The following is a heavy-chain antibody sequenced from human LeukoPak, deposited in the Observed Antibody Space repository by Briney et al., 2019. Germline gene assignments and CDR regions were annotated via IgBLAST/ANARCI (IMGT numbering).Heavy chain of an antibody. J-gene: IGHJ4*02. V-gene: IGHV3-53*01. Sequence: PGGSLRLSCTSSGFTVSSTYISWVRQAPGKGLEWVSVIYSGGSTDYADSVKDRFTISRDNSKNTLYLQMNSLRAEDTAVYYCARVHGSSWHHYFDYWGQGTLVTVSS. CDR1: GFTVSSTY. CDR2: IYSGGST. CDR3: ARVHGSSWHHYFDY. D-gene: IGHD6-13*01.